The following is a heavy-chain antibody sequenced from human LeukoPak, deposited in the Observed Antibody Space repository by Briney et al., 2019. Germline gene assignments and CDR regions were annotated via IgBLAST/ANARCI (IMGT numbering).Heavy chain of an antibody. Sequence: PSETLSLTCTVSGGSISRSSYYWGRIRQPPWKGLEWIGSIYYSGSTYYNPSLKSRVTISVDTSKNQFSLKLSSVTAADTAVYYCARLPHYYDSPHDYDYWGQGTLVTVSS. V-gene: IGHV4-39*01. CDR3: ARLPHYYDSPHDYDY. J-gene: IGHJ4*02. CDR1: GGSISRSSYY. D-gene: IGHD3-22*01. CDR2: IYYSGST.